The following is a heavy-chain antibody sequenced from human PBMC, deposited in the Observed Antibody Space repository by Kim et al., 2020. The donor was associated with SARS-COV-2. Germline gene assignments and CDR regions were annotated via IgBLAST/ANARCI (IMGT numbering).Heavy chain of an antibody. V-gene: IGHV1-8*01. CDR1: GYTFTSYD. D-gene: IGHD5-12*01. J-gene: IGHJ6*02. CDR2: MNPNSGNT. Sequence: ASVKVSCKASGYTFTSYDINWVRQATGQGLEWMGWMNPNSGNTGYAQKFQGRVTMTRNTSISTAYMELSSLRSEDTAVYYCARGRRDFILATLGEYYYYGMDVWGQGTTVTVSS. CDR3: ARGRRDFILATLGEYYYYGMDV.